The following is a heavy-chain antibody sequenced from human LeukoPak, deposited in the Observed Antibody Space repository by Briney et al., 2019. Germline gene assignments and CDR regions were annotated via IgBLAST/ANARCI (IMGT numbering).Heavy chain of an antibody. CDR2: IKQDGSEK. V-gene: IGHV3-7*01. CDR1: GFTFSDYY. J-gene: IGHJ5*02. D-gene: IGHD2-2*01. Sequence: PGGSLRLSCAASGFTFSDYYMSWIRQAPGKGLEWGANIKQDGSEKYYVDSVKGRFTISRDNAKNSLYLQMDSLRAEDTAVYYSARDDCSSISCYHNWFDPWGQGTLVTVSS. CDR3: ARDDCSSISCYHNWFDP.